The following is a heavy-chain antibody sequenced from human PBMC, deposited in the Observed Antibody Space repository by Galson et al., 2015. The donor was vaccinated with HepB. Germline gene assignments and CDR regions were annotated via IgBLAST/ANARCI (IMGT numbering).Heavy chain of an antibody. CDR1: GFTFSLYG. J-gene: IGHJ5*02. CDR3: AKDLDYSIHNSFDP. CDR2: ISYDGRNK. V-gene: IGHV3-30*18. D-gene: IGHD4-11*01. Sequence: SLRLSCAASGFTFSLYGIHWVRQPPGKGLQWVSLISYDGRNKYYADSVKGRFTISRDNSKNTLYLQMNSLSAEDTAVYYCAKDLDYSIHNSFDPCGQGTLVTVAS.